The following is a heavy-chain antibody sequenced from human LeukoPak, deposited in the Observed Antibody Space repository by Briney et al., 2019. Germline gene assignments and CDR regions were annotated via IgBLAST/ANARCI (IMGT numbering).Heavy chain of an antibody. Sequence: ASVKVSCKASGYTFTSYGISWVRQAAGQGLEWMGWTSPNTGYIYYARKFQGRMTMATNTATRTVYMELSSLRSEDTAVYYCATSRYCSNGVCPFDYWGQGTLVTVSS. D-gene: IGHD2-8*01. CDR3: ATSRYCSNGVCPFDY. J-gene: IGHJ4*02. CDR1: GYTFTSYG. CDR2: TSPNTGYI. V-gene: IGHV1-8*02.